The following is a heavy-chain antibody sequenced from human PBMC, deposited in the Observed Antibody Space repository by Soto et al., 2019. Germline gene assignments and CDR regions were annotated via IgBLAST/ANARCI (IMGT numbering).Heavy chain of an antibody. CDR3: LWGNGGPQ. CDR1: DFTFRNYW. D-gene: IGHD2-15*01. CDR2: IKPDGSAT. Sequence: EVQLVESGGDLVQPGGSLRLSCATSDFTFRNYWMNWVRQAPGKGLEWVANIKPDGSATNYVDSVKGRFTNSRDNVRNSVALQMNSLRVEDTAVYFCLWGNGGPQWGPGTLVTVSS. J-gene: IGHJ4*02. V-gene: IGHV3-7*03.